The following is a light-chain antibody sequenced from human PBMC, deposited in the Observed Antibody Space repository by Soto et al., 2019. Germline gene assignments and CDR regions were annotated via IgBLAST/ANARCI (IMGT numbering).Light chain of an antibody. Sequence: QPVLTQPPSVSGAPGQGVTISCSGSRFNIGAGYDVHWYQELPGTAPRLLIHRNNIRPSGVPDRFSGSKSGTSASLAITGLQAEDEAVYYCQSYDSSLSAPWVFGGGTKLTVL. V-gene: IGLV1-40*01. J-gene: IGLJ3*02. CDR1: RFNIGAGYD. CDR2: RNN. CDR3: QSYDSSLSAPWV.